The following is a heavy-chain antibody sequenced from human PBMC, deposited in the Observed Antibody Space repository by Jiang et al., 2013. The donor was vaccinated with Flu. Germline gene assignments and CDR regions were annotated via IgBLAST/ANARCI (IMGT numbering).Heavy chain of an antibody. V-gene: IGHV6-1*01. J-gene: IGHJ3*02. Sequence: SQTLSLTCAISGDSVSSNSAAWNWIRQSPSRGLEWLGRTYYRSKWYNDYAVSVKSRITINPDTSKNQFSLQLNSVTPEDTAVYYCARDDFRGCCYWGMDAFDIWGQGTMVTVSS. CDR3: ARDDFRGCCYWGMDAFDI. CDR1: GDSVSSNSAA. D-gene: IGHD7-27*01. CDR2: TYYRSKWYN.